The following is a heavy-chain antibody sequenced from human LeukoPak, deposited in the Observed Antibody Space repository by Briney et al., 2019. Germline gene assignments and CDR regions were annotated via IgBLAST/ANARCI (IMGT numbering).Heavy chain of an antibody. CDR1: GFTFSSYS. J-gene: IGHJ4*02. CDR3: AILAVALGNHPPGFDY. D-gene: IGHD6-19*01. V-gene: IGHV3-21*01. Sequence: PGGSLRLSCAASGFTFSSYSMNWVRQAPGKGLEWGSSISSSSSYIYYADSVKGRFTISRDNAKNSLYLQMNSLRAEDTAVYYCAILAVALGNHPPGFDYWGQGTLVTVSS. CDR2: ISSSSSYI.